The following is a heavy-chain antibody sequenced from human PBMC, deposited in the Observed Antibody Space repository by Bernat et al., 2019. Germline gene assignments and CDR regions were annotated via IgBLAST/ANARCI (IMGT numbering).Heavy chain of an antibody. D-gene: IGHD2-15*01. CDR2: IYRGGGT. CDR1: GFTVSSNY. V-gene: IGHV3-66*01. J-gene: IGHJ4*02. Sequence: EVQLVESGGGLVQPGGSLRLSCAPSGFTVSSNYLTWVRQAPGKGLEWVSVIYRGGGTYYADSVKGRFTISRDNSKNTLYLEMNSLRVEDTAVYYCARGVSGGGGSCNVDYWRRGTLVTISS. CDR3: ARGVSGGGGSCNVDY.